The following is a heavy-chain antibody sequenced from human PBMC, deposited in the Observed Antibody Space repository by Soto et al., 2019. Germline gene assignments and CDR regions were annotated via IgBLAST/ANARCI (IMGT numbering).Heavy chain of an antibody. D-gene: IGHD6-6*01. J-gene: IGHJ5*02. CDR1: GFDFSSHG. V-gene: IGHV3-23*01. CDR3: AKNKDEYQLPWAPEGFDP. Sequence: EEQLLESGGGLVHIGGSLRLSCVASGFDFSSHGMGWVRRAPGKGLEWVSGINGDGRNVYYADSVKGRFTVSRDNAENRLGLLMSSLRAEDTAVYYCAKNKDEYQLPWAPEGFDPWGQGTLVTVSS. CDR2: INGDGRNV.